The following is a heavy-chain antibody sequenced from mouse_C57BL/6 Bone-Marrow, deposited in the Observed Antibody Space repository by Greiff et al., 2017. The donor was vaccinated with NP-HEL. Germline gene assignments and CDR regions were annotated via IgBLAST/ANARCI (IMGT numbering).Heavy chain of an antibody. V-gene: IGHV5-9-1*02. D-gene: IGHD1-1*01. CDR3: TRGGRHFDYYGSSFYAMDY. J-gene: IGHJ4*01. CDR2: ISRGGDYI. Sequence: EVQLVESGEGLVKPGGSLKLSCAASGFTFSSYAMSWVRQTPEQRLEWVAYISRGGDYIYYADTVKGRFTISRDNARNTLYLQMSSLKCEDTDMYYCTRGGRHFDYYGSSFYAMDYWGQGTSVTVSS. CDR1: GFTFSSYA.